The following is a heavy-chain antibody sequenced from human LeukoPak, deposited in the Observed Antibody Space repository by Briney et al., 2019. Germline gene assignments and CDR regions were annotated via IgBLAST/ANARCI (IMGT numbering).Heavy chain of an antibody. CDR3: ASNLDGLVY. CDR1: GFTFSSYS. Sequence: GGSLRLSCAASGFTFSSYSMNWVRQAPGKGLEWVSSITRGSSYIYYADSVKGRFTISRDNAENSLDLQMNSLRAEDTAVYYCASNLDGLVYWGQGTLVTVSS. V-gene: IGHV3-21*01. CDR2: ITRGSSYI. J-gene: IGHJ4*02. D-gene: IGHD3-16*01.